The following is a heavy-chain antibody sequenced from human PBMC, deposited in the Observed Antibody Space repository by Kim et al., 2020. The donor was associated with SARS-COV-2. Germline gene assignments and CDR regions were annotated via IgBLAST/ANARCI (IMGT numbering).Heavy chain of an antibody. Sequence: GGSLRLSCAASGFTFSNAWMSWVRQAPGKGLEWVGRIKSKTDGGTTDYAVPVKGRFTISRDDSKNTLYLQMNSLKTEDTAVYYCTTALLPGTRYSSSWDRWFDPWGQGTLVTVSS. CDR2: IKSKTDGGTT. J-gene: IGHJ5*02. CDR3: TTALLPGTRYSSSWDRWFDP. CDR1: GFTFSNAW. D-gene: IGHD6-13*01. V-gene: IGHV3-15*01.